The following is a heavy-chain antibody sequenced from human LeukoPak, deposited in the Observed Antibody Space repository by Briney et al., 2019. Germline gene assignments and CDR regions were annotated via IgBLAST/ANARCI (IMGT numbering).Heavy chain of an antibody. Sequence: SVRVSCKASGGTFSSYAISWVRQAPGQGLEWMGRIIPILGIANYAQKFQGRVTITADKPTSTAYMELSSLRSEDTAVYYCASEYGDRFDYWGQGTLVTVSS. V-gene: IGHV1-69*04. CDR1: GGTFSSYA. D-gene: IGHD4-17*01. J-gene: IGHJ4*02. CDR3: ASEYGDRFDY. CDR2: IIPILGIA.